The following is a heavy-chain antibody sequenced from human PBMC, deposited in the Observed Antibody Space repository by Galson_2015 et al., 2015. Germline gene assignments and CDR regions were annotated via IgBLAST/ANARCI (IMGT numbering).Heavy chain of an antibody. Sequence: SVKVSCKASGYTFTSYGISWVRQAPGQGLEWMGWISAYNGNTNYAQKLQGRVTMTTDTSTSTAYMELRSLRSDDTAVYYCARDRLITILGVVMFPHAIDYWGQGTLVTVSS. J-gene: IGHJ4*02. CDR3: ARDRLITILGVVMFPHAIDY. D-gene: IGHD3-3*01. CDR2: ISAYNGNT. V-gene: IGHV1-18*01. CDR1: GYTFTSYG.